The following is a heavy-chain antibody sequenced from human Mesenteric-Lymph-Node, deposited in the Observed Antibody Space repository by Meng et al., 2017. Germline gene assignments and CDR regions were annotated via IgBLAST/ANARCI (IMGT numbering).Heavy chain of an antibody. CDR3: ARGLPGYCSSTSCSEYFQH. CDR1: GYSISSGYY. CDR2: IYHSGST. Sequence: ESLKISCTVSGYSISSGYYWGWIRQPPGKGLEWIGSIYHSGSTYYNPSLKSRVTISVDTSKNQFSLKLSSVTAADTAVYYCARGLPGYCSSTSCSEYFQHWGQGTLVTVSS. D-gene: IGHD2-2*01. J-gene: IGHJ1*01. V-gene: IGHV4-38-2*02.